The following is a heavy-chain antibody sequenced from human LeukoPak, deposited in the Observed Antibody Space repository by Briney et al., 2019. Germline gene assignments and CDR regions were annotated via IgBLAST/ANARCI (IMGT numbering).Heavy chain of an antibody. CDR2: ISYDGSHK. CDR1: GFTFSSYG. D-gene: IGHD6-19*01. Sequence: PGGSLRLSCAASGFTFSSYGMHWVRQAPGKVLEWVAVISYDGSHKYYADSVKGRFTISRDNSKNTLYLQMNSLRADDTAVYYCAVGYSSGWYKLDYWGQGTLVTVSS. CDR3: AVGYSSGWYKLDY. J-gene: IGHJ4*02. V-gene: IGHV3-30*03.